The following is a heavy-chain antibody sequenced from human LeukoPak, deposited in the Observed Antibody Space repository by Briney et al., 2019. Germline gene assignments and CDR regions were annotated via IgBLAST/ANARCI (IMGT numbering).Heavy chain of an antibody. J-gene: IGHJ3*02. V-gene: IGHV4-4*02. Sequence: SGTLSLTCAVSGGSISRSSWRTWVRQPPGKGLEWIGEMHHSGSTNYNPSLKSRVTILADKSKNQFSLKLDSVTAADTAVYYCARNGGNSDFDIWGQGTMVIVSS. CDR1: GGSISRSSW. D-gene: IGHD4-23*01. CDR3: ARNGGNSDFDI. CDR2: MHHSGST.